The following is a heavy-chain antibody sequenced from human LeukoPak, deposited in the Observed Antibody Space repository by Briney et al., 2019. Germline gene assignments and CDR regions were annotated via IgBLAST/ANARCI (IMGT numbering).Heavy chain of an antibody. D-gene: IGHD3-22*01. J-gene: IGHJ4*02. CDR1: GGTFSSYA. CDR2: IIPIFGTA. V-gene: IGHV1-69*13. Sequence: SVKVSCKASGGTFSSYAISWVRQAPGQGLEWMGGIIPIFGTANYAQKFQSRVTITADESTSTAYMELSSLRSEDTAVYYCARDHLAYYDSSGYCPFDYWGQGTLVTVSS. CDR3: ARDHLAYYDSSGYCPFDY.